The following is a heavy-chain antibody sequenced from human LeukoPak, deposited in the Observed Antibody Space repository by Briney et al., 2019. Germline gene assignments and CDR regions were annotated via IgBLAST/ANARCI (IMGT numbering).Heavy chain of an antibody. D-gene: IGHD6-19*01. CDR3: ARSSLAVYFDY. Sequence: SETLSLTCTVSGGSISSGSYYWHWIRQPAGKRLEWLGHIFTRGTTNYNASLESRLTISLDTARNQFSLYLSSVTAADTAMYFCARSSLAVYFDYWGQGTLVTASS. J-gene: IGHJ4*02. CDR2: IFTRGTT. CDR1: GGSISSGSYY. V-gene: IGHV4-61*09.